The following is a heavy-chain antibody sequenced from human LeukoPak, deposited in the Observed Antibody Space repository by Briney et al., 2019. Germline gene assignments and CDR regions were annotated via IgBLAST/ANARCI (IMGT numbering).Heavy chain of an antibody. J-gene: IGHJ4*02. CDR3: ARTPRGVIVHFDY. Sequence: PGGSLRLSCAASGFTFTRFWMSWMRQAPGKGLQWVANIKHDGSEQYYVDSVKGRFTISRDNAKNSLLLQMNSLGVEDTAVYYCARTPRGVIVHFDYWGQGTLVTVSS. V-gene: IGHV3-7*01. CDR1: GFTFTRFW. D-gene: IGHD3-16*02. CDR2: IKHDGSEQ.